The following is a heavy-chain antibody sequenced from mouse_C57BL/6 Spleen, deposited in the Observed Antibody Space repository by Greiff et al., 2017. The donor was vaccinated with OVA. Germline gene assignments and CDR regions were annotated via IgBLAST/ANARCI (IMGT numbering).Heavy chain of an antibody. J-gene: IGHJ2*01. CDR1: GFTFSSYA. CDR2: ISSGGDYI. Sequence: EVKVEESGEGLVKPGGSLKLSCAASGFTFSSYAMSWVRQTPEKRLEWVAYISSGGDYIYYADTVKGRFTISRDNARNTLYLQMSSLKSEDTAMYYCTRDGGLRSDYWGQGPTLTVSS. V-gene: IGHV5-9-1*02. CDR3: TRDGGLRSDY. D-gene: IGHD1-1*01.